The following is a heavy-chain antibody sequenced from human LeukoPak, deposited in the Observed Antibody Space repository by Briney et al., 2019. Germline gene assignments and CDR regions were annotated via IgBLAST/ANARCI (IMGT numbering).Heavy chain of an antibody. CDR1: EFTVSSNY. CDR3: ARDTGELALDY. D-gene: IGHD1-26*01. CDR2: IYSGGST. Sequence: GGSLRLSCAASEFTVSSNYMSWVRQAPGKGLEWVSVIYSGGSTYYADSVKGRFTISRDNSKNTLYLQMNSLRAEDTAVYYCARDTGELALDYWGQGTLVTVSS. J-gene: IGHJ4*02. V-gene: IGHV3-66*01.